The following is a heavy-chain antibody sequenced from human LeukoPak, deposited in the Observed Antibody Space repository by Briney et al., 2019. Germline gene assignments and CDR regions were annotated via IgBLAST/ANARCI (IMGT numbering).Heavy chain of an antibody. CDR3: ARHRTDDFWSGYYQYYYYYMDV. V-gene: IGHV4-34*01. J-gene: IGHJ6*03. Sequence: SETLSLTCAVYGGSFSGYYWSWVRQPPGKGLEWIGEISHSRGTNYNPSLKSRVTISVDTSKNQFSLKLSSVTAADTAVYYCARHRTDDFWSGYYQYYYYYMDVWGKGTTVTVSS. D-gene: IGHD3-3*01. CDR2: ISHSRGT. CDR1: GGSFSGYY.